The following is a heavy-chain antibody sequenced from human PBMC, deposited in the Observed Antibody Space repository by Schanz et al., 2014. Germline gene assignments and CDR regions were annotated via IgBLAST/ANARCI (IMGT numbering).Heavy chain of an antibody. CDR3: ARDSGPYYDKSMDV. Sequence: QVQLVESGGGVVQPGGSLRLSCAAPGFIFSNYGMHWVRQAPGKGLEWVAVIWSDGSGKYYADSVKGRFTISRDSPKSTLYLQVNSLRAEDTALYYCARDSGPYYDKSMDVWGQGTTVAVSS. J-gene: IGHJ6*02. CDR2: IWSDGSGK. CDR1: GFIFSNYG. V-gene: IGHV3-33*01. D-gene: IGHD3-9*01.